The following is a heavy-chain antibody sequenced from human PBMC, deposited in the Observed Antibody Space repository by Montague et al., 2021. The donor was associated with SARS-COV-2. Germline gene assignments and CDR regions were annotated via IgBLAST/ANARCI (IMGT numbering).Heavy chain of an antibody. D-gene: IGHD2-15*01. CDR2: ISDSGSI. Sequence: SETLSLTCTVSGGSISSFYWSWFRQPPGKGLEWIGYISDSGSINYNPSLTSRATMSVDTSKNQFSLKMNSVTAADTAVYYCARHYSATLPAVYWGQGTLVTVSS. V-gene: IGHV4-59*08. CDR3: ARHYSATLPAVY. CDR1: GGSISSFY. J-gene: IGHJ4*02.